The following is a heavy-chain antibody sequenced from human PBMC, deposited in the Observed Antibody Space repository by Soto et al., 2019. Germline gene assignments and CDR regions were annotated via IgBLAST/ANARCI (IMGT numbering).Heavy chain of an antibody. J-gene: IGHJ6*02. Sequence: QVQLVQSGAEVKKPGSSVKVSCKASGGTFSSYAISWVRQAPGQGLEWMGGIIPIFGTANYAQKFQGRVTITAAESTSTAYMELSSLRSEDTAVYYCARVRPTMVRGVIIGMDVWGQGTTVTVSS. CDR3: ARVRPTMVRGVIIGMDV. V-gene: IGHV1-69*01. CDR1: GGTFSSYA. D-gene: IGHD3-10*01. CDR2: IIPIFGTA.